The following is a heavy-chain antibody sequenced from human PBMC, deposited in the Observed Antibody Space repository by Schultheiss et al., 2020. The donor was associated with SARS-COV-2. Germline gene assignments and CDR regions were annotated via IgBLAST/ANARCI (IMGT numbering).Heavy chain of an antibody. J-gene: IGHJ6*02. Sequence: GESLKISCKASGYTFTSYGISWVRQAPGQGLEWMGWISAYNGNTNYAQKLQGRVTMTTDTSTSTAYMELRSLRSDDTAVYYCARAVNIVVVPAAQYYYYYYGMDVWGQGTTVTVSS. CDR1: GYTFTSYG. V-gene: IGHV1-18*01. CDR3: ARAVNIVVVPAAQYYYYYYGMDV. D-gene: IGHD2-2*01. CDR2: ISAYNGNT.